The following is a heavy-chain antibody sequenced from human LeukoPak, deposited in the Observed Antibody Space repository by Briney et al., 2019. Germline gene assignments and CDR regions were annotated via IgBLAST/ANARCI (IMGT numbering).Heavy chain of an antibody. CDR2: INPSGGST. D-gene: IGHD2-2*01. CDR1: GYTFTSYY. V-gene: IGHV1-46*01. Sequence: ASVKVSCKASGYTFTSYYMHWVRQAPGQGLEWMGIINPSGGSTSYAQKFQGRVTMTRDTSTSTVYMELSSLRSEDTAVYYCATLGYCSRTSCPRWFDPWGQGTLVTVSS. CDR3: ATLGYCSRTSCPRWFDP. J-gene: IGHJ5*02.